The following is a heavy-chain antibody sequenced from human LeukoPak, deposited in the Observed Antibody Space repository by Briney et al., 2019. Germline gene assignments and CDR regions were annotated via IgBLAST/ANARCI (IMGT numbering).Heavy chain of an antibody. D-gene: IGHD6-6*01. J-gene: IGHJ5*02. CDR3: ARGVAARPMWFDP. CDR1: GFTFSSYS. V-gene: IGHV3-21*01. Sequence: GGSLRLSCAASGFTFSSYSMNWVRQAPGKGLEWVSSISSSSSYIYYADSVKGRFTISRDNAKNSLYLQMNSLRAEDTAVYYCARGVAARPMWFDPGAREPWSPSPQ. CDR2: ISSSSSYI.